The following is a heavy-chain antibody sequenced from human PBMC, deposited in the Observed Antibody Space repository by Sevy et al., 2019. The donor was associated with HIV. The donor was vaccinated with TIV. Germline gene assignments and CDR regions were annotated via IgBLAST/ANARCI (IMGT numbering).Heavy chain of an antibody. CDR2: IKQDGSEK. CDR3: ASSGYCTNGVCSCYDY. D-gene: IGHD2-8*01. V-gene: IGHV3-7*01. CDR1: GFTFSSYW. Sequence: GGSLRLSCAASGFTFSSYWMSWVRQAPGKGLEWVANIKQDGSEKYYVDSVKGRFTISRDNAKNSLYLQMNSLRAEDTAVYYCASSGYCTNGVCSCYDYWGQGTLVIVSS. J-gene: IGHJ4*02.